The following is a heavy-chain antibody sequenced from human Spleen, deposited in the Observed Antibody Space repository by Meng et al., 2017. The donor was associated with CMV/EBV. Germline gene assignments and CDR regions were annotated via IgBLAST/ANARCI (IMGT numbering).Heavy chain of an antibody. CDR2: IYYSGST. D-gene: IGHD1-26*01. J-gene: IGHJ4*02. CDR3: AKIRNSPGAGWEYYFDY. V-gene: IGHV4-59*03. CDR1: GGSISRSY. Sequence: SETLSLTCNVSGGSISRSYWTWIRQPPGKGLEWIGYIYYSGSTNYNPSLGSRVTISEDTSKNQFSLNLSSVTAADTAVYYCAKIRNSPGAGWEYYFDYWGQGTLVTVSS.